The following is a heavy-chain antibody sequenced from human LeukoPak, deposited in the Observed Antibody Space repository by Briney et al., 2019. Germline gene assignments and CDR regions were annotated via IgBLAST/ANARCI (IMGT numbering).Heavy chain of an antibody. J-gene: IGHJ4*02. V-gene: IGHV3-30-3*01. Sequence: PGGSLRLSCAASGFTFSNYAMHWVRQAPGKGLEWVAVISYDGSNKYYADSVKGQFTISRDNSKNTFYLEMNSLCAEDTAVYYCARSRGATGYYWVDYWGQGTLVTVSS. D-gene: IGHD3-22*01. CDR2: ISYDGSNK. CDR1: GFTFSNYA. CDR3: ARSRGATGYYWVDY.